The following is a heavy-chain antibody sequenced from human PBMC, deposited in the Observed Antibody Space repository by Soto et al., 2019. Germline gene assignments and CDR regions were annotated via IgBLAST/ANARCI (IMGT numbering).Heavy chain of an antibody. J-gene: IGHJ3*02. V-gene: IGHV5-51*01. CDR2: IYPGDSDT. Sequence: GESLKSSCKGSGYSFTSYWIGWVRQMPGKGLEWMGIIYPGDSDTRYSPSFQGQVTISADKSISTAYLQWSSLKASDTAMYYCASPTYYYDSSGSQDAFDIWGQGTMVTVSS. CDR3: ASPTYYYDSSGSQDAFDI. D-gene: IGHD3-22*01. CDR1: GYSFTSYW.